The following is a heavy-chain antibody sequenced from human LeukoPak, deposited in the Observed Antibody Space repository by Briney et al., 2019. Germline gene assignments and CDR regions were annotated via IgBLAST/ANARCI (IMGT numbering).Heavy chain of an antibody. CDR1: SPSISTYY. CDR3: ARLLHPSGYEWLFDS. Sequence: SATLSLTYSVSSPSISTYYRSSLRHPPGKGLEWHWYIYYSGNTNYNTTIKSRVTISVDTSKNQFSLKLSSVNAADTAVYYCARLLHPSGYEWLFDSWGQGNLGTVSP. D-gene: IGHD5-12*01. V-gene: IGHV4-59*01. J-gene: IGHJ4*02. CDR2: IYYSGNT.